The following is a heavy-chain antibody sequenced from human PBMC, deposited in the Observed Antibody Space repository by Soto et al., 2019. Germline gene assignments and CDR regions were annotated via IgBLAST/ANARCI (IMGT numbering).Heavy chain of an antibody. CDR3: ARQDSSGWYLNH. Sequence: QVQLQESGPGLVKPSGTLSLTCTVSNGSISSLNWWSWVRQPPGKGLEWIGGIYHSGSTNYNPSLESRITISVAKSKNQFSLKLNSVTAADTAVYYCARQDSSGWYLNHWSQGTLVTVSS. CDR1: NGSISSLNW. V-gene: IGHV4-4*02. D-gene: IGHD6-19*01. CDR2: IYHSGST. J-gene: IGHJ4*02.